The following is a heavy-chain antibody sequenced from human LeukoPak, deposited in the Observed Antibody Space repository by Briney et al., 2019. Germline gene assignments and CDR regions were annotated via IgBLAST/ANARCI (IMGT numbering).Heavy chain of an antibody. V-gene: IGHV4-59*01. J-gene: IGHJ6*03. CDR3: ARDREGIATAGYEGYYYYYMDV. Sequence: SETLSLTCTVSGGSISSYYWSWIRQPPGKGLEWIGYIYYSGSTNYNPSLKSRVTISVDTSKNQFSLKLSSVAAADTAVYYCARDREGIATAGYEGYYYYYMDVWGKGTTVTVSS. CDR2: IYYSGST. CDR1: GGSISSYY. D-gene: IGHD6-13*01.